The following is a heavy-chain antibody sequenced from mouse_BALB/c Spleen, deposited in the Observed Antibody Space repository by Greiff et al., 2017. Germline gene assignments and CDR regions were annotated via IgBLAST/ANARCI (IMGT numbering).Heavy chain of an antibody. D-gene: IGHD2-14*01. CDR1: GFSLTSYG. J-gene: IGHJ2*01. V-gene: IGHV2-6-7*01. CDR3: ARDRYGFDY. Sequence: VQLQESGPGLVAPSQSLSITCTVSGFSLTSYGVNWVRQPPGKGLEWLGMIWGDGSTDYNSALKSRLSISKDNSKSQVFLKMNSLQTDDTARYYCARDRYGFDYWGQGTTLTVSS. CDR2: IWGDGST.